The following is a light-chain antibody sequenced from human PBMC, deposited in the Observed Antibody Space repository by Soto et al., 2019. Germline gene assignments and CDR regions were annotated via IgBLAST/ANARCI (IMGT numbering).Light chain of an antibody. CDR3: RSFTSSSTFV. Sequence: QSVLAQPASVSGSRGQSITISFTGTSRDVGRYNYVSWFQQHPGKVPKLIIYDVSNWPSGVSDRFSGSKSGNTASLTISGLHPEDEADYYCRSFTSSSTFVFGTGTKVTVL. V-gene: IGLV2-14*03. J-gene: IGLJ1*01. CDR1: SRDVGRYNY. CDR2: DVS.